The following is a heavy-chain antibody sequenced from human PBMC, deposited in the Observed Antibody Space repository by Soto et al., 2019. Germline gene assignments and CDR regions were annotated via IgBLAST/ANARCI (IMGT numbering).Heavy chain of an antibody. D-gene: IGHD6-19*01. CDR2: IYYSGST. J-gene: IGHJ5*02. V-gene: IGHV4-61*05. Sequence: PSETLSLTCTVSGGSISSSSYYWSWIRQPPGKGLEWIGYIYYSGSTNYNPSLKSRVTISVDTSKNQFSLKLSSVTAADTAVYYCARQRYSSGWFVTDWFDPWGQGTLVTVSS. CDR1: GGSISSSSYY. CDR3: ARQRYSSGWFVTDWFDP.